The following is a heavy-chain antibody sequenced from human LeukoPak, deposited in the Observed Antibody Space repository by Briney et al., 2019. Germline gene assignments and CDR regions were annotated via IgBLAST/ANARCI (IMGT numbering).Heavy chain of an antibody. J-gene: IGHJ6*02. CDR1: GFTFSSYE. CDR2: ISSSGGTI. CDR3: ARAVLYYYYGMDV. V-gene: IGHV3-48*03. Sequence: GGSLRLSCAASGFTFSSYEMNWVRQAPGKGLEWVSYISSSGGTIYYADSVKGRFTISRDDAKNSLYLQMNSLRAEDTAVYYCARAVLYYYYGMDVWGQGTTVTVSS.